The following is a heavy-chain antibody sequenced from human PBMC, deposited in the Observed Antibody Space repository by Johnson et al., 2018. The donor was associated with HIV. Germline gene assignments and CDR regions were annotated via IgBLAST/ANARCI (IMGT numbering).Heavy chain of an antibody. CDR1: GFTFDDYG. V-gene: IGHV3-20*04. CDR2: INWNGGST. Sequence: VQLVESGGGVVRPGGSLRLSCAASGFTFDDYGMRWVRQAPGKGLEWVSGINWNGGSTGYADSVKGRFTISRDNAKNSLYLQMNSLRAEDTALYYCARDLKSYYDSSGYFDAFDIWGQGTMVTVSS. D-gene: IGHD3-22*01. CDR3: ARDLKSYYDSSGYFDAFDI. J-gene: IGHJ3*02.